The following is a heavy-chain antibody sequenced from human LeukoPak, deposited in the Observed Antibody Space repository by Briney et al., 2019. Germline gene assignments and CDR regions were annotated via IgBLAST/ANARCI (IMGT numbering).Heavy chain of an antibody. Sequence: GGSLRLSCAASGFTFSSYAMHWVRQAPGKGLEWVVVISYDGSNKYYPDSVKGRFTISRDNSKNTLYLQMNSLRAEDTAVYYCAKDLVSIAVAEYGMDVWGQGTTVTVSS. CDR3: AKDLVSIAVAEYGMDV. CDR2: ISYDGSNK. CDR1: GFTFSSYA. D-gene: IGHD6-19*01. J-gene: IGHJ6*02. V-gene: IGHV3-30*04.